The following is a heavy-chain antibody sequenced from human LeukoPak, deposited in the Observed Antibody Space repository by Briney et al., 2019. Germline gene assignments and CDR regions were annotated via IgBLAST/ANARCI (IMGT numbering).Heavy chain of an antibody. Sequence: PGGSLRLSCAASGFTFSRYAMSWVRQAPGKGLECVSAISGGGGFTYYADSVKGRFIISRDNSKNTLSLQMNSLRAEDTAIYYCAKERLLLEWLLKTFDYWGQGTLVTVSS. J-gene: IGHJ4*02. CDR2: ISGGGGFT. D-gene: IGHD3-3*01. CDR1: GFTFSRYA. CDR3: AKERLLLEWLLKTFDY. V-gene: IGHV3-23*01.